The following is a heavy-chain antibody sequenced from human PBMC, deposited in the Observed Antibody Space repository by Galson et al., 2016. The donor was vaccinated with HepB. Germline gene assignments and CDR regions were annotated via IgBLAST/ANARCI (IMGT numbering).Heavy chain of an antibody. D-gene: IGHD4/OR15-4a*01. Sequence: SLRLSCAASGVTVGNNYMNWVRQAPGKGLEWVSLIYSGGSIAYADSVRGRFTISRDSSKNTLYLQMNSLRAEDTAVYYCVRDPPGGGAWGQGTLVTVSS. CDR2: IYSGGSI. CDR3: VRDPPGGGA. V-gene: IGHV3-66*01. J-gene: IGHJ4*02. CDR1: GVTVGNNY.